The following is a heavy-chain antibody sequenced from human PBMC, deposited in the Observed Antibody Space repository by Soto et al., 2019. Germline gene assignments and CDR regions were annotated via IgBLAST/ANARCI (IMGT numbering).Heavy chain of an antibody. J-gene: IGHJ6*02. Sequence: SETLSLTCSVSGYSVSSSDYYWAWIRQPPGKGLERIGSMLYSGLTYYNPSLKSRVTLSVDTSKNQFSVRLNSVTASDTAVYYCAPLSVSLSGPYGIHVWGRGTTVTVSS. D-gene: IGHD2-15*01. CDR1: GYSVSSSDYY. V-gene: IGHV4-39*01. CDR2: MLYSGLT. CDR3: APLSVSLSGPYGIHV.